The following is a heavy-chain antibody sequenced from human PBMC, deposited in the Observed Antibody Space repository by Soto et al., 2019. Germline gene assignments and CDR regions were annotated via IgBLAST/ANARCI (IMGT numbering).Heavy chain of an antibody. CDR1: GFSFSTYS. Sequence: GGSLRLSCAASGFSFSTYSMNWVRQAPGKGLEWVSSISSRGDTYYADSVKGRFTISRDNAKNSVSLQMDSLRAEDAAVYYCAREETAWPLAYGLDVWGQGT. CDR2: ISSRGDT. J-gene: IGHJ6*02. V-gene: IGHV3-21*01. CDR3: AREETAWPLAYGLDV. D-gene: IGHD2-21*02.